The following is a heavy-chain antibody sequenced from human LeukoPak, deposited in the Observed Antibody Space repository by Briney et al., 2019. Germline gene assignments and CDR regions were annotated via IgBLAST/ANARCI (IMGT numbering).Heavy chain of an antibody. D-gene: IGHD5-12*01. CDR1: GASISSYY. Sequence: SETLSLTCTVSGASISSYYWGWIRQPAGKGLEWIGRIYTTGSTNYNPSLKSRVTMSVDTSKNQFSLKLSSVTAADTAVYYCARGLYSGYAWFDPWGQGILVTVSS. CDR3: ARGLYSGYAWFDP. V-gene: IGHV4-4*07. CDR2: IYTTGST. J-gene: IGHJ5*02.